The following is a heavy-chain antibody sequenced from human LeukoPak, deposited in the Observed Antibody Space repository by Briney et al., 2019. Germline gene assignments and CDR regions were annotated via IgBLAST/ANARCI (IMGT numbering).Heavy chain of an antibody. CDR2: IYTSGST. CDR3: ARQKCTSTSCLTKNAFDI. D-gene: IGHD2-2*01. Sequence: SETLSLTCTVSGSISSYYWSWIRQPPGKGLEWIGYIYTSGSTNYNPSLKRRVTISVYTSKNKFSLDLSSVTAADTAVYYCARQKCTSTSCLTKNAFDIWGQGAMVTVSS. CDR1: GSISSYY. V-gene: IGHV4-4*09. J-gene: IGHJ3*02.